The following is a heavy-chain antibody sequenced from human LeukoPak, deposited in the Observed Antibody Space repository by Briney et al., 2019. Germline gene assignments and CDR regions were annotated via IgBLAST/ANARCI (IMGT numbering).Heavy chain of an antibody. CDR3: AKARGFEYGDYVLFDY. D-gene: IGHD4-17*01. CDR1: VFTFSRYG. V-gene: IGHV3-33*06. J-gene: IGHJ4*02. CDR2: IWYDGRNK. Sequence: VWSLRLSCAASVFTFSRYGMHWVRQAPGEGREGVAFIWYDGRNKYYEDLVKARLNISRDNSKHTLYLQVHILRAEDAALDYCAKARGFEYGDYVLFDYWGQGTLVTVSS.